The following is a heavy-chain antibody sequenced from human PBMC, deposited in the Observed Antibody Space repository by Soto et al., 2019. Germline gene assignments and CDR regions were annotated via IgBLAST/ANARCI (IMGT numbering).Heavy chain of an antibody. CDR1: GFIVTSDY. D-gene: IGHD2-15*01. J-gene: IGHJ5*02. CDR2: IFSVGNT. Sequence: EVQLVESGGGLIQPGKSLRLSCEASGFIVTSDYMSWVRQAPGKGLEWVSVIFSVGNTYYADSVKGRFTISRDYSKNTLFLQMNSLGADDTAVDDCARGGDYCRGGRCYPHEFDPWGQGTLVTVSS. V-gene: IGHV3-53*01. CDR3: ARGGDYCRGGRCYPHEFDP.